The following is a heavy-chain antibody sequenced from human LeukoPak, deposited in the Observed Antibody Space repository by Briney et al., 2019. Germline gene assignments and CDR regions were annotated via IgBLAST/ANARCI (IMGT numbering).Heavy chain of an antibody. D-gene: IGHD4-17*01. J-gene: IGHJ4*02. CDR3: ATLDYGDYAAFDY. CDR2: LSGGAGRT. V-gene: IGHV3-23*01. Sequence: GGSLRLSCAASGFTFNNYAMNWVRQAPGKGLEWVSALSGGAGRTYYADSVKGRFTISRDNAKNSLYLQMNSLRAEDTAVYYCATLDYGDYAAFDYWGQGTLVTVSS. CDR1: GFTFNNYA.